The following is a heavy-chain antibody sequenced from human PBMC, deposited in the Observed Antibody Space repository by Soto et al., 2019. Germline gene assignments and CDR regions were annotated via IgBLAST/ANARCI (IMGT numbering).Heavy chain of an antibody. V-gene: IGHV3-23*01. CDR1: GFTFSSYA. CDR3: AKAPHNYDSSGYPDP. J-gene: IGHJ5*02. CDR2: ISGSGGST. Sequence: PGGSLRLSCAASGFTFSSYAMSWVRQAPGKGLEWVSAISGSGGSTYYADSVKGRFTISRENSKNTLYLQMNSLRAEDTAVYYCAKAPHNYDSSGYPDPWGQGTLVTVSS. D-gene: IGHD3-22*01.